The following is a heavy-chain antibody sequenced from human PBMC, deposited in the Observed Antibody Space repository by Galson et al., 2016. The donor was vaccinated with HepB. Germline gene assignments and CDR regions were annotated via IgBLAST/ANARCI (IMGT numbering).Heavy chain of an antibody. D-gene: IGHD3-22*01. CDR3: AKDGGTWGYYYGDWNLDL. CDR2: IAGSGVSS. J-gene: IGHJ2*01. CDR1: GLTVSANY. Sequence: SLRLSCAASGLTVSANYMTWVRQAPGKGLEWVSTIAGSGVSSYYADSVKGRFTISRDNSKNNVYLQMNSLRADDTAVYYCAKDGGTWGYYYGDWNLDLWGRGTLVTVSS. V-gene: IGHV3-23*01.